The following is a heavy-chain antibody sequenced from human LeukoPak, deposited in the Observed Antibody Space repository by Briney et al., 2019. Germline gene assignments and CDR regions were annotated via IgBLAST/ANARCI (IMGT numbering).Heavy chain of an antibody. J-gene: IGHJ4*02. CDR3: ARVLAMVRGAPFDY. V-gene: IGHV4-59*08. CDR2: IHYSGST. CDR1: GGSISTYY. Sequence: SETLSLTCTVSGGSISTYYWSWIRQPPGKGLEWIAFIHYSGSTNYNPSLKSRVTISEDTSKNQFSLKLSSVTAADTAVYYCARVLAMVRGAPFDYWGQGTLVTVSS. D-gene: IGHD3-10*01.